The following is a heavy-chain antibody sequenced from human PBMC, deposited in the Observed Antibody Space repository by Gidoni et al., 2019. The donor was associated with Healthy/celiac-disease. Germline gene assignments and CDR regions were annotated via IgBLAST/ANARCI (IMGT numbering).Heavy chain of an antibody. CDR2: IIPIFGTA. D-gene: IGHD3-22*01. J-gene: IGHJ4*02. Sequence: QVQLVQSGAEVKKPGSSVKISCKASGGTFRSYAISWVRQAPGQGLEWMGGIIPIFGTANYAQKFQGRVTITADESTSTAYMELSSLRSEDTAVYYCARDHYYDSSGYYHGPPDYWGQGTLVTVSS. V-gene: IGHV1-69*01. CDR1: GGTFRSYA. CDR3: ARDHYYDSSGYYHGPPDY.